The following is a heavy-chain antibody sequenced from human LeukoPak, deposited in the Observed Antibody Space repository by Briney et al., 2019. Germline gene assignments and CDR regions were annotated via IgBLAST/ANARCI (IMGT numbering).Heavy chain of an antibody. D-gene: IGHD3-22*01. J-gene: IGHJ5*02. CDR2: INHSGST. Sequence: SETLSLTCAVYGGSFSGYYWSWIRQPPGKGLEWIGEINHSGSTNYNPSLKSRVTISVDTSKNQFSLKLSSVTAADTAVYYCARVPTYYYDSRYWFDPWGQGTLVTVSS. V-gene: IGHV4-34*01. CDR1: GGSFSGYY. CDR3: ARVPTYYYDSRYWFDP.